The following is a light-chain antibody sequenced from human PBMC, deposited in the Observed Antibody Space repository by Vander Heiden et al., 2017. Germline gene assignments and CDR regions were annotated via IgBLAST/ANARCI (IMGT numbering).Light chain of an antibody. Sequence: DIVMTQSPLSVPVTPGDPASLSCRSSQSLLHSNGYNYLDWYLQKPGQSPQLLIYLGSNRASGVPDRFSGSRSGTDFTLKISRVEAEDVGVYYCMQALQTPLTFGGGTKVEIK. CDR3: MQALQTPLT. CDR2: LGS. CDR1: QSLLHSNGYNY. J-gene: IGKJ4*01. V-gene: IGKV2-28*01.